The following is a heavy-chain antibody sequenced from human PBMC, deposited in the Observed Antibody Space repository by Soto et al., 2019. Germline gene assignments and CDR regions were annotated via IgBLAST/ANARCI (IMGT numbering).Heavy chain of an antibody. V-gene: IGHV2-5*02. D-gene: IGHD3-3*01. CDR3: AHTWSRTGTVFRMDV. Sequence: QITLKESGPTLVKLTQTLTLTCTFSGFSLSTSGVGVGWIRQPPGKALACLALIYWADDKRYSPSLRSRLTITKDTSKNQVVLTMTNVDPVDTGTYYCAHTWSRTGTVFRMDVWGQGTTVTVSS. CDR1: GFSLSTSGVG. J-gene: IGHJ6*02. CDR2: IYWADDK.